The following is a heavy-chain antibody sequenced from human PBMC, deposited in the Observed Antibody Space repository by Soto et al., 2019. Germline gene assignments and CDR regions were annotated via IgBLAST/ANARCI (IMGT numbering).Heavy chain of an antibody. CDR3: AEAEYCSGGSCPSYYYYYMDV. Sequence: GGFLRLSCAASGFTFSSYAMSWVRQAPGKGLEWVSAISGSGGSTYYADSVKGRFTISRDNSKNTLYLQMNSLRAEDTALYYCAEAEYCSGGSCPSYYYYYMDVWGKGTTVTVSS. CDR1: GFTFSSYA. J-gene: IGHJ6*03. CDR2: ISGSGGST. V-gene: IGHV3-23*01. D-gene: IGHD2-15*01.